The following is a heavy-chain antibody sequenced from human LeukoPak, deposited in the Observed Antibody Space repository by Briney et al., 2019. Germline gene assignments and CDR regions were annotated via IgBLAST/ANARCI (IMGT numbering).Heavy chain of an antibody. CDR3: ASVYKHGMDV. V-gene: IGHV1-46*01. Sequence: ASVKVSCKASGYTVTSYYMHWVRQDPGQGLEWMAILNPSGGSSNYAQKIQGRATLTRATSTGTVYMELSSLRSEDTAVYYCASVYKHGMDVWGQGTTVIVSS. CDR2: LNPSGGSS. CDR1: GYTVTSYY. D-gene: IGHD5-24*01. J-gene: IGHJ6*02.